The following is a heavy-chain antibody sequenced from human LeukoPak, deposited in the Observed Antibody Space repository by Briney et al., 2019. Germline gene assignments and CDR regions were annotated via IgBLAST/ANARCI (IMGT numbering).Heavy chain of an antibody. V-gene: IGHV3-23*01. Sequence: PGGSLRLSCAASGFTFSSYAMSWVRQAPGKGLEWVSAISGSGGSTYYADSVKGRFTISRDNSKNTLYLQMNSLRAEDTAVYYCAKGTGGYRIGWYPWAWYYYGIDVWGQGTTVTVSS. D-gene: IGHD6-19*01. J-gene: IGHJ6*02. CDR1: GFTFSSYA. CDR3: AKGTGGYRIGWYPWAWYYYGIDV. CDR2: ISGSGGST.